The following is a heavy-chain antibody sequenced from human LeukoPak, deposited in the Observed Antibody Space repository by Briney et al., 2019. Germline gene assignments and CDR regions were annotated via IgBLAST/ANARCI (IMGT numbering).Heavy chain of an antibody. D-gene: IGHD5-18*01. CDR3: ARHEGYSYGYGLGY. J-gene: IGHJ4*02. CDR1: GGSIGSYY. CDR2: IYYSGST. V-gene: IGHV4-59*01. Sequence: SETLSLTCTVSGGSIGSYYWSWIRQPPGKGLEWIGYIYYSGSTNYNPSLKSRVTISVDTSKNQFSLKLSSVTAADTAVYYCARHEGYSYGYGLGYWGQGTLVTVSS.